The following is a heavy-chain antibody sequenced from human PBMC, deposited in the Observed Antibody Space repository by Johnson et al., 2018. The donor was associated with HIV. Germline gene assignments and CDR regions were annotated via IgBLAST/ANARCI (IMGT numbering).Heavy chain of an antibody. CDR3: ARDYGDYAHDAFDI. Sequence: VQLVESGGGVVQPGRSLRLSCAVSGFTFSDYGMHWVRQAPGKGLEWVAVISYDGSNKYYADSVKGRFTISRDNSKNTLYLQMNSLRAEDTAVYYCARDYGDYAHDAFDIWGQGTMVTVSS. V-gene: IGHV3-30*03. D-gene: IGHD4-17*01. CDR1: GFTFSDYG. CDR2: ISYDGSNK. J-gene: IGHJ3*02.